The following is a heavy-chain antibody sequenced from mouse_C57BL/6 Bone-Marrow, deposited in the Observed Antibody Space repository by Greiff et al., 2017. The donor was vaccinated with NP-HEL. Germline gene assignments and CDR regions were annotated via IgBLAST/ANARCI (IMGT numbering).Heavy chain of an antibody. V-gene: IGHV1-15*01. D-gene: IGHD1-1*01. CDR2: IDPETGGT. CDR1: GYTFTDYE. CDR3: TRWDPHYYGSRDYAMDY. Sequence: LVESGAELVRPGASVTLSCKASGYTFTDYEMHWVKQTPVHGLEWIGAIDPETGGTAYNQKFKGKAILTADKSSSTAYMELRSLTSEDSAVYYCTRWDPHYYGSRDYAMDYWGQGTSVTVSS. J-gene: IGHJ4*01.